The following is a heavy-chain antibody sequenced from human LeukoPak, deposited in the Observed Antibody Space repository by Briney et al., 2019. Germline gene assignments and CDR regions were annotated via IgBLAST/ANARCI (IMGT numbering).Heavy chain of an antibody. CDR3: ARDDCSSTSCYYYYGMDV. V-gene: IGHV3-30-3*01. CDR2: ISCDGSNK. Sequence: GRSLRLSCAASGFTFSSYAMHWVRQAPGKGLEWVAVISCDGSNKYYADSVKGRFTISRDNSKNTLYLQMNSLRAEDTAVYYCARDDCSSTSCYYYYGMDVWGQGTTVTVSS. J-gene: IGHJ6*02. D-gene: IGHD2-2*01. CDR1: GFTFSSYA.